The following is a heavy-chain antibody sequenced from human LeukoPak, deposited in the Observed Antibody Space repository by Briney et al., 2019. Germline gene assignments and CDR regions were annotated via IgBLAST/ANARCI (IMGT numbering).Heavy chain of an antibody. CDR1: GYTFTSYG. D-gene: IGHD4-17*01. CDR3: ARIMTTVPHRPFDY. CDR2: ISAYNGNT. V-gene: IGHV1-18*01. J-gene: IGHJ4*02. Sequence: EASVKVSCKASGYTFTSYGISWVRQAPEQGLEWMGWISAYNGNTNYAQKLQGRVTMTTDTSTSTAYMELRSLRSDDTAVYYCARIMTTVPHRPFDYWGQGTLVTVSS.